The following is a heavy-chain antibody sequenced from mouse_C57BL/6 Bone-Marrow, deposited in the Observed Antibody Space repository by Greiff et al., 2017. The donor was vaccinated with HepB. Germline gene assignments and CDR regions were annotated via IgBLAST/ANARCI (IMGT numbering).Heavy chain of an antibody. CDR3: TSIYYYGSSYAWFAY. CDR2: IDPEDGDT. CDR1: GFNIKDYY. D-gene: IGHD1-1*01. Sequence: EVQLVESGAELVRPGASVKLSCTASGFNIKDYYMHWVKQRPEQGLEWIGRIDPEDGDTEYAPKFQGKATMTADTSSNTAYLQLSSLTSEDTAVYYCTSIYYYGSSYAWFAYWGQGTLVTVSA. V-gene: IGHV14-1*01. J-gene: IGHJ3*01.